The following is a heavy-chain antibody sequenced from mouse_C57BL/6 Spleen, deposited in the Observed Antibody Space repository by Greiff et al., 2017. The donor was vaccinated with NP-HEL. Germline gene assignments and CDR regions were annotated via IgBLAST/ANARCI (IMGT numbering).Heavy chain of an antibody. CDR2: IDPENGDT. Sequence: VQLQQSGAELVRPGASVKLSCTASGFNIKDDYMHWVKQRPEQGLEWIGWIDPENGDTEYASKFQGKATITADTSSNTAYLQLSSLTSEDTAFYYCTIITTVVEFTDMDYWGQGTSVTVSS. J-gene: IGHJ4*01. CDR3: TIITTVVEFTDMDY. CDR1: GFNIKDDY. D-gene: IGHD1-1*01. V-gene: IGHV14-4*01.